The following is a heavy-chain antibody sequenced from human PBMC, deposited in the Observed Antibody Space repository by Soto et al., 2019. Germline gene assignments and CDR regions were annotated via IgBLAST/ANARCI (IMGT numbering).Heavy chain of an antibody. CDR1: GFTFSPYP. D-gene: IGHD1-26*01. CDR3: AKYDYSGSFFDY. Sequence: PGGSLRLSCAVSGFTFSPYPMSWVRQAPGKGLEWVSGISGSGGSTEYADSVKGRFTISRDNSKKKVYLQMNSLRAEDTALYYCAKYDYSGSFFDYWGQGTLVTVSS. J-gene: IGHJ4*02. CDR2: ISGSGGST. V-gene: IGHV3-23*01.